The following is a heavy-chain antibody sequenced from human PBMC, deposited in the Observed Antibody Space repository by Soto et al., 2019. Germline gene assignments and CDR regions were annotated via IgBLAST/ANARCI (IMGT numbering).Heavy chain of an antibody. CDR2: ISAYNGNT. V-gene: IGHV1-18*01. Sequence: ASVKVSCKASGYTFASYAISWMRQAPGQGLEWMGWISAYNGNTNYAQKLQGRVTMTADTSTSTAYMELRSLRSDDTAVYYCARDPPPPDYWGQGTLVTVSS. J-gene: IGHJ4*02. CDR1: GYTFASYA. CDR3: ARDPPPPDY.